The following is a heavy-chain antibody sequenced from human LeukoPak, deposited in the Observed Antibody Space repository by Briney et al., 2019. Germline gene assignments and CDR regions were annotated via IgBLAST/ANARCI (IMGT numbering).Heavy chain of an antibody. V-gene: IGHV4-59*01. D-gene: IGHD5-12*01. CDR3: ARVRRGYSGFRNGMDV. CDR1: GGSISSYY. Sequence: SETLSLTCTVSGGSISSYYWSWIRQPPGKGLEWIGYIYYSGSTNYNPSLKSRVTISVDTPKNQFSLKLSSVTAADTAVYYCARVRRGYSGFRNGMDVWGQGTTVTVSS. CDR2: IYYSGST. J-gene: IGHJ6*02.